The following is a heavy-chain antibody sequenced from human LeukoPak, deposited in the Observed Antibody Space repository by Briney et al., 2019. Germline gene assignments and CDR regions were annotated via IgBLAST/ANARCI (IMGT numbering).Heavy chain of an antibody. CDR1: GFTFSGYS. CDR3: ARDRYDCGNYDYFQH. V-gene: IGHV3-23*01. J-gene: IGHJ1*01. Sequence: PGGSLRLSCAASGFTFSGYSMSWVRQAPGKGLQWVSFISGSGGSTYYADSVQGRFTISSDNSKNTLSLQMNSLRAEDRAIYWCARDRYDCGNYDYFQHWGQGTLVSVRS. D-gene: IGHD4-11*01. CDR2: ISGSGGST.